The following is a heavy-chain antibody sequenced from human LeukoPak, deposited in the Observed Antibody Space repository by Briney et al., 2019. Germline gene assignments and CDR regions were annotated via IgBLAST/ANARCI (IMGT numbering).Heavy chain of an antibody. J-gene: IGHJ4*02. Sequence: GRSLGLSCAASGFTFDDYAMHWVRQAPGKGLEWVSGISWNSGSIGYADSVKGRFTISRDNAKNSLYLQMNSLRAEDTALYYCAKGGLRYFDWFDYWGQGTLVTVSS. CDR3: AKGGLRYFDWFDY. CDR1: GFTFDDYA. CDR2: ISWNSGSI. V-gene: IGHV3-9*01. D-gene: IGHD3-9*01.